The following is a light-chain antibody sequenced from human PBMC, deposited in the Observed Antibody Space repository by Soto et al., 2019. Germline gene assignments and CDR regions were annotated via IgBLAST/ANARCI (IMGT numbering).Light chain of an antibody. CDR3: QQYGSSPFT. V-gene: IGKV3-20*01. Sequence: EIVLTQSPGTLSLSPGERATLSCRASQSVSSSYLAWYQQKPGQAPRLLIYGASSRATGIPDRFRGSGSVTDFTLTISRLEPEDFAVYYCQQYGSSPFTFGPGTKVYIK. CDR1: QSVSSSY. J-gene: IGKJ3*01. CDR2: GAS.